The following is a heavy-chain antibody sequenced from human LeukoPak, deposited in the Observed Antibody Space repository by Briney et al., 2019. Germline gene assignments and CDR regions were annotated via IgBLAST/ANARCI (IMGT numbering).Heavy chain of an antibody. V-gene: IGHV3-21*01. J-gene: IGHJ4*02. CDR2: ISSSSYI. Sequence: GGSLRLSCAASGFTFSSYSMNWVRQAPGKGLEWVSSISSSSYIYYADSVKGRFTISRDNAKNSLYLQMNSLRAEDTAVYYCARPRYCSSTSCPEFDYWGQGTLVTVSS. CDR1: GFTFSSYS. CDR3: ARPRYCSSTSCPEFDY. D-gene: IGHD2-2*01.